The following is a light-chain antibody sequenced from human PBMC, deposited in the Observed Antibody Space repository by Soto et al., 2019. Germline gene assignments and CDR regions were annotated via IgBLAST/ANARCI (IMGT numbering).Light chain of an antibody. CDR2: DAS. Sequence: DIQMTQSPSSLSASVGDRVTITCQASQDISNFLNWYQQKPGKAPNLLIYDASNLQTGVPSRFSGSGSGTEFTLTISSLQPDDFATYYCQQYSSYPYTFGQGTKLEIK. CDR3: QQYSSYPYT. CDR1: QDISNF. J-gene: IGKJ2*01. V-gene: IGKV1-33*01.